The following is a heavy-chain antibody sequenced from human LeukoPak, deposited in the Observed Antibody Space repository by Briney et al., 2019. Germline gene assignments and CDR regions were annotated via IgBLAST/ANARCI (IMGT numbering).Heavy chain of an antibody. Sequence: ASVKVSCKASGGTFSSYATNWVRQAPGQGLEWMGGILPFLGSANYAQKFQDRVTLTADESTSTAYMETSSLRSEDTAVYYCARSRGSTWFEPIDYWGQGTLVTVSS. CDR1: GGTFSSYA. V-gene: IGHV1-69*01. D-gene: IGHD6-13*01. J-gene: IGHJ4*02. CDR2: ILPFLGSA. CDR3: ARSRGSTWFEPIDY.